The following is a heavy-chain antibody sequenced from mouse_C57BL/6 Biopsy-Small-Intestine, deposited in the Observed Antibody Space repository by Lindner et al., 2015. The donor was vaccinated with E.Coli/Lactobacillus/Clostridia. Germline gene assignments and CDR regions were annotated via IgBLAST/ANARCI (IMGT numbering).Heavy chain of an antibody. CDR3: ARRNSNYDAMDY. J-gene: IGHJ4*01. Sequence: VQLQESGPELVKPGASVKISCKASGYAFSSSWMNWVKQRPGKGLEWIGRIYPGDGDTNYNGKFKGKATLTADKSSSTAYMQLSSLTSEDSAVYFCARRNSNYDAMDYWGRGTSVTVSS. CDR1: GYAFSSSW. CDR2: IYPGDGDT. V-gene: IGHV1-82*01. D-gene: IGHD2-5*01.